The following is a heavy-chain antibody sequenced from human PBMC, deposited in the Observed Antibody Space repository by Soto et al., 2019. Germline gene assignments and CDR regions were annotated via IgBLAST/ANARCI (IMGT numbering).Heavy chain of an antibody. CDR1: GGAVDSNSYY. D-gene: IGHD6-13*01. Sequence: SETLSLTCTVSGGAVDSNSYYWTWIRQPPGKGLEWIAYMYNSGTTNYNPSLKSRVTISVDTSKNQFSLKLSSVTAADTAVYYCARGSTGYSSSWYRYWGQGTLVTVSS. CDR2: MYNSGTT. J-gene: IGHJ4*02. CDR3: ARGSTGYSSSWYRY. V-gene: IGHV4-61*01.